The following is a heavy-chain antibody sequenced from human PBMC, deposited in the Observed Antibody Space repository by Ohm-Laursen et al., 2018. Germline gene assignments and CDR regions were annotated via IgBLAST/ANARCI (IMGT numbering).Heavy chain of an antibody. V-gene: IGHV4-31*01. CDR3: ARGGAVASFDY. Sequence: TLSLTCTVSGGSISSGGYYWSWIRQHPGKGLEWIGYIYYSGSTYYNPSLKSLATISVDTSKNQFSLKLSSVTAADTAVYYCARGGAVASFDYWGQGTLVTVSS. J-gene: IGHJ4*02. CDR2: IYYSGST. D-gene: IGHD6-19*01. CDR1: GGSISSGGYY.